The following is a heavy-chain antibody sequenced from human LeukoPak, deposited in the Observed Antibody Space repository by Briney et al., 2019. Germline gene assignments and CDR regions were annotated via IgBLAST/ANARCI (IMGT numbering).Heavy chain of an antibody. CDR2: ISYDGSNK. Sequence: PGGSLRLSCAASGFTFSSYWMSWVRQAPGKGLEWVAVISYDGSNKYYADSVKGRFAISRDNSKNTLYLQMNSLRTEDTAVYYCARDLYDYGSYWGQGTLVTVSS. V-gene: IGHV3-30*03. D-gene: IGHD4/OR15-4a*01. CDR3: ARDLYDYGSY. CDR1: GFTFSSYW. J-gene: IGHJ4*02.